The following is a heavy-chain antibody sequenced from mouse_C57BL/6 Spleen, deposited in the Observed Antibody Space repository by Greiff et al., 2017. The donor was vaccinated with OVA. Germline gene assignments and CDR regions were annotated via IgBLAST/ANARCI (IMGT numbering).Heavy chain of an antibody. CDR1: GYSITSGYY. CDR2: ISYDGSN. CDR3: ARVGGYDQAMDY. Sequence: ESGPGLVKPSQSLSLTCSVTGYSITSGYYWNWIRQFPGNKLEWMGYISYDGSNNYNPSLKNRISITRDTSKNQFFLKLNSVTTEDTATYYCARVGGYDQAMDYWGQGTSVTVSS. V-gene: IGHV3-6*01. D-gene: IGHD2-2*01. J-gene: IGHJ4*01.